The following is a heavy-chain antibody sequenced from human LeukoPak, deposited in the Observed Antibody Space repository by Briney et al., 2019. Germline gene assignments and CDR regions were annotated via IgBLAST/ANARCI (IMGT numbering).Heavy chain of an antibody. CDR2: KSYSGGT. D-gene: IGHD3-3*01. CDR3: VRDGGEWLPDY. CDR1: GGSISSYS. Sequence: SETLSLTCTVSGGSISSYSWCWIRQPPGKGLEWIGYKSYSGGTNYNPSLKSRVTISVDTSKRQISLTLNSVTAADTVAYYCVRDGGEWLPDYWGQGILVTVSS. V-gene: IGHV4-59*01. J-gene: IGHJ4*02.